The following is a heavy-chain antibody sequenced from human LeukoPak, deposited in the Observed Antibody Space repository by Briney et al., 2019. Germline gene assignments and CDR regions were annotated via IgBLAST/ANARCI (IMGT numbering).Heavy chain of an antibody. CDR2: ISTSGSTT. V-gene: IGHV3-48*01. J-gene: IGHJ5*02. CDR3: AKGIVVVPAATRPNT. CDR1: GFTFINYN. Sequence: PGGSLRLSCAASGFTFINYNINWVRQAPGKGLEWVSYISTSGSTTYYADSVKGRFTISRDNAKNSLYLQMNSLRAEDTAVYYCAKGIVVVPAATRPNTWGQGTLVTVSS. D-gene: IGHD2-2*01.